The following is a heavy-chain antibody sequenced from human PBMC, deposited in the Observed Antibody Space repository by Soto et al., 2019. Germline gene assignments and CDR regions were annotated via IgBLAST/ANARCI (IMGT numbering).Heavy chain of an antibody. J-gene: IGHJ4*02. CDR2: INTYSDRT. CDR1: GYTFINYG. V-gene: IGHV1-18*04. Sequence: QVQLVQSGAEMKNPGASVKVSCKASGYTFINYGISWVRQAPGQGLEWLGWINTYSDRTNYAQEFLGRVSMTTEKSTSTVYMELRSLRSGDRALYCCARDYTGRGYFVHWGQGSLVTVSS. D-gene: IGHD2-8*02. CDR3: ARDYTGRGYFVH.